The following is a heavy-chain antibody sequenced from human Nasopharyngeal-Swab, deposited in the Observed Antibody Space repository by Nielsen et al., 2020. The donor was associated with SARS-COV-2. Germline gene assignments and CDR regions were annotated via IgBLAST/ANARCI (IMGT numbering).Heavy chain of an antibody. CDR2: IHWNGSSI. J-gene: IGHJ3*02. V-gene: IGHV3-20*04. CDR1: GFPFHDYG. CDR3: ARDRGDGYNLGAFDI. Sequence: ESLNISCAASGFPFHDYGLNWVRQAPGKGLEWVAGIHWNGSSIGYADSVRGRFTISRDNAKNSLYLQLNRLRAEDTAFYYCARDRGDGYNLGAFDIWGQGTMVTVSS. D-gene: IGHD5-24*01.